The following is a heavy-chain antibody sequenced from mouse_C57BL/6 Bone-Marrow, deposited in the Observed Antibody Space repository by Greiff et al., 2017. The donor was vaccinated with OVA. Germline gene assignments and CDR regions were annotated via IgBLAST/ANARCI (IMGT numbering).Heavy chain of an antibody. D-gene: IGHD2-3*01. CDR1: GFTFSNYW. CDR2: IRLKSDNYAT. J-gene: IGHJ1*03. CDR3: TVPPYYDGYLHWYFDV. V-gene: IGHV6-3*01. Sequence: EVKLVESGGGLVQPGGSMKLSCVASGFTFSNYWMNWVRQSPEKGLEWVAQIRLKSDNYATHYAESVKGRFTISRDDSKSSVYLQMNNLRAEDTGIYYCTVPPYYDGYLHWYFDVWGTGTTVTVSS.